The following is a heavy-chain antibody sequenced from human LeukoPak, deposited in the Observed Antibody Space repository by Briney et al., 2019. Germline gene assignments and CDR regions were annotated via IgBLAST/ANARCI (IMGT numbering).Heavy chain of an antibody. V-gene: IGHV4-34*01. D-gene: IGHD4-17*01. CDR1: GGSFSGYY. CDR3: ARDIRRRGVTTGDY. J-gene: IGHJ4*02. Sequence: PSETLSLTCAVYGGSFSGYYWSWIRQPPGKGLEWIGEINHSGSTNYNPSLKSRVTISVDTSKNQFSLKLSSVTAADTAVYYCARDIRRRGVTTGDYWGQGTLVTVSS. CDR2: INHSGST.